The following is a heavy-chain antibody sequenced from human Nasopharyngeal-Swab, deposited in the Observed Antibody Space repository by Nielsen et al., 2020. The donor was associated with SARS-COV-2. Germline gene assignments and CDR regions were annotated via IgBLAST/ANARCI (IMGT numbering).Heavy chain of an antibody. CDR3: ARDASSSWYIGGEDY. Sequence: GESLKISCAASGFTFSSYAMHWVRQAPGKGLEWVAVISYDGSNKYYADSVKGRFTISRDNSKNTLYLQMNSLRAGDTAVYYCARDASSSWYIGGEDYWGQGTLVTVSS. V-gene: IGHV3-30-3*01. J-gene: IGHJ4*02. CDR2: ISYDGSNK. D-gene: IGHD6-13*01. CDR1: GFTFSSYA.